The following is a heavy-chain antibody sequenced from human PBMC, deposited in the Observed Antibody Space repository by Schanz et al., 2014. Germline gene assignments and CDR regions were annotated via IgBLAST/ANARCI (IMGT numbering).Heavy chain of an antibody. D-gene: IGHD4-17*01. CDR1: GFTFNSYA. J-gene: IGHJ4*02. CDR2: ISHSGGSK. V-gene: IGHV3-23*01. CDR3: ARPRFDYGEVDY. Sequence: EGQLLESGGGLVQPGGSLRLSCAASGFTFNSYAMTWVRQAPGKGLEWVSSISHSGGSKYYADSVKGRFTISRDNSKNTLYLQMNTLRAEDTAVYYCARPRFDYGEVDYWGQGTLVTVSS.